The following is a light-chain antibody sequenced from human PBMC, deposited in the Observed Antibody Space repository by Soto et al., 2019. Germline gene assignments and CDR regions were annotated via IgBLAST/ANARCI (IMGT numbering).Light chain of an antibody. CDR1: QSVSSN. CDR2: GAS. J-gene: IGKJ3*01. V-gene: IGKV3-15*01. CDR3: QQYNNRTPFT. Sequence: EIVMTQSPATLSVSPGERATLSCRASQSVSSNLAWYQQKPGLAPSLLIYGASTRATGNPARFSGSGSGTEFNLTISSLQSEDFAVYYFQQYNNRTPFTFGPGTKVDIK.